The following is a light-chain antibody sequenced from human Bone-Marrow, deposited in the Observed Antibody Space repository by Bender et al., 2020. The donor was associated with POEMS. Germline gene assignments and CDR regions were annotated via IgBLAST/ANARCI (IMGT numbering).Light chain of an antibody. V-gene: IGLV2-14*01. Sequence: QSVVTQPPSLSEAPRQRVTISCTGTSSDVGGYNYVSWYQQHPDKAPKFLIYEVSKRASGVSDRFSGSKSGNTASLTISGLQAEDEADYYCSSYSSSSTFVFGTGTEVTVL. CDR2: EVS. CDR3: SSYSSSSTFV. CDR1: SSDVGGYNY. J-gene: IGLJ1*01.